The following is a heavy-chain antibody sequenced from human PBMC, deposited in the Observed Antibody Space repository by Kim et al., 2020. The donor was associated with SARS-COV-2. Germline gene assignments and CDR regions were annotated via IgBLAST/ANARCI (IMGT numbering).Heavy chain of an antibody. CDR2: IYYSGST. D-gene: IGHD2-2*01. CDR1: GGSISSSSYY. J-gene: IGHJ5*02. V-gene: IGHV4-39*01. Sequence: SETLSLTCTVSGGSISSSSYYWGWIRQPPGKGLEWIGSIYYSGSTYYNPSLKSRVTISVDTSKNQFSLKLSSVTAADTAVYYCARHPNQLLFEYNWFDPWGQGTLVTVSS. CDR3: ARHPNQLLFEYNWFDP.